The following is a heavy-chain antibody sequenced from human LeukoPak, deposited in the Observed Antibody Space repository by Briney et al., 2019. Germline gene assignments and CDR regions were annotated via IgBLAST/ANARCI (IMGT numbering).Heavy chain of an antibody. CDR3: TIXXXVIVXXXXFEY. CDR1: GGVFTTYT. D-gene: IGHD2-21*01. V-gene: IGHV1-69*08. CDR2: IIPFLGTT. J-gene: IGHJ4*02. Sequence: SVKVSCKASGGVFTTYTMSWVRQAPGQGLEWMGSIIPFLGTTNYAQKFQGRVTITADEPTRTAYMELTYVRSDDTAMYYCTIXXXVIVXXXXFEYWGQGTLVTVSS.